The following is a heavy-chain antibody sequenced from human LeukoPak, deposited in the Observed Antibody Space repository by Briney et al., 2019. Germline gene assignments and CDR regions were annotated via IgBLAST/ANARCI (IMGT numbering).Heavy chain of an antibody. Sequence: GGSLRLSCAASTFTFSTYAMHWVRQAPGKGLEWVALISYDGSNKYYIDSVKGRFTISRDNAKNSLYLQMNSLRAEDTAVYYCARENTVTRTSYYYYGMDVWGKGTTVTVSS. CDR1: TFTFSTYA. V-gene: IGHV3-30-3*01. CDR3: ARENTVTRTSYYYYGMDV. CDR2: ISYDGSNK. J-gene: IGHJ6*04. D-gene: IGHD4-17*01.